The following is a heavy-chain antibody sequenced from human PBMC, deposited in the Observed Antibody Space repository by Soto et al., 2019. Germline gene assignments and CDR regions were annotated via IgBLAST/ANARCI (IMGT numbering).Heavy chain of an antibody. CDR1: GGSISSSSYY. V-gene: IGHV4-39*01. CDR2: IYYSGST. D-gene: IGHD3-10*01. CDR3: ARLRVLWYGELPPWGDFDI. J-gene: IGHJ3*02. Sequence: QLQLQESGPGLVKPSETLSVTCTVSGGSISSSSYYWGWIRQPPGKGLEWIGSIYYSGSTYYNPSLKSRVTISVDTSKNQFSLKLRSVTAADTAVYYCARLRVLWYGELPPWGDFDIWGQGTMVTVST.